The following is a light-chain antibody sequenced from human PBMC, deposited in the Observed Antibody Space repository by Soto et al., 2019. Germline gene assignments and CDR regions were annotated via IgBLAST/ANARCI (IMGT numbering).Light chain of an antibody. CDR1: QSISSW. V-gene: IGKV1-5*03. J-gene: IGKJ2*01. CDR3: QQYNSYQYT. Sequence: DIQMTQSPSTLSASVGDRVTITCRASQSISSWLAWYQQKPGKAPKLLIYKASSLEGGIPSRFSGSGSETEFTLTISSLQPEDFATYYRQQYNSYQYTFGQGTKLEIK. CDR2: KAS.